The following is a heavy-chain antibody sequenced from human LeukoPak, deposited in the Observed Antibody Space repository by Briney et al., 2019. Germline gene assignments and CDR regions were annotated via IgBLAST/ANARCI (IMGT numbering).Heavy chain of an antibody. V-gene: IGHV1-8*01. D-gene: IGHD6-6*01. CDR2: MNPNSGNT. CDR1: GYTFTSYD. Sequence: ASVKVSRKASGYTFTSYDINWVRQATAQGLEWMGWMNPNSGNTGYAQKFQGRVTMTSNTSIRTAYMELSSLRSEDTAVYYCARGRSIAARLGGYWGQGTLVTVSS. J-gene: IGHJ4*02. CDR3: ARGRSIAARLGGY.